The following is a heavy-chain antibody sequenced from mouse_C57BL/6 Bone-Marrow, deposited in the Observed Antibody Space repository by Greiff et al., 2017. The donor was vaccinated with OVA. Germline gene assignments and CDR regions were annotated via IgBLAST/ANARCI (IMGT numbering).Heavy chain of an antibody. J-gene: IGHJ4*01. Sequence: VQLQQPGAELVKPGASVKLSCKASGYTFTSYWMQWVKQRPGQGLEWIGEIDPSDSYTNYNQKFKGKATLTVDTSSSTAYMQLSSLTSEDSAVYYCARYTTGGYAMDYWGQGTSVTVSS. CDR3: ARYTTGGYAMDY. CDR2: IDPSDSYT. CDR1: GYTFTSYW. D-gene: IGHD1-1*01. V-gene: IGHV1-50*01.